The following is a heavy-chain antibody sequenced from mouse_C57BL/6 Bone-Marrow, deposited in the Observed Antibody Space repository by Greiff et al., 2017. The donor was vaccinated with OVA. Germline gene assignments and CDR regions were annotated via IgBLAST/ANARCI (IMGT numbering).Heavy chain of an antibody. J-gene: IGHJ1*03. CDR2: IYPRDGST. CDR3: ARSGGSSYLSYWYFDV. V-gene: IGHV1-85*01. CDR1: GYTFTSYD. Sequence: QVQLQQSGPELVKPGASVKLSCKASGYTFTSYDINWVKQRPGQGLEWIGWIYPRDGSTKYNEKFKGKATLTVDTSSSTAYMELHSLTSEDSAVYFCARSGGSSYLSYWYFDVWGTGTTVTVSS. D-gene: IGHD1-1*01.